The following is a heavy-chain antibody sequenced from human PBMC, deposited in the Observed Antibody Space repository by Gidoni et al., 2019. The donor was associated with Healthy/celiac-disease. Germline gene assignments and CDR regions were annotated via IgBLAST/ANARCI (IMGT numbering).Heavy chain of an antibody. CDR2: TRQDDIEK. D-gene: IGHD1-1*01. Sequence: EVQLVESGGGLVQRGGSPRLACAACGFTLGNFWMSWVRPAPGKGLEWVANTRQDDIEKYHLDSVKGRFTISRDNAKNSLYLQMNSLKDEDTAVYYCARVGTTKGGGYFDYWGQGILVTVSS. CDR1: GFTLGNFW. V-gene: IGHV3-7*01. CDR3: ARVGTTKGGGYFDY. J-gene: IGHJ4*02.